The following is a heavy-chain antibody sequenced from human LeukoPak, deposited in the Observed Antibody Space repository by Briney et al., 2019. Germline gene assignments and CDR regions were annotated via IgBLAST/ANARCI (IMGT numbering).Heavy chain of an antibody. CDR3: AVQWLPKVDY. CDR2: ISAYSGNT. D-gene: IGHD6-19*01. V-gene: IGHV1-18*01. Sequence: ASVKVSCKASGGTFSSYAISWVRQAPGQGLEWMGWISAYSGNTNYAQKLQGRVTMTTDTSTSTAYMELRSLRSDDTAVYYCAVQWLPKVDYWGQGTLVTVSS. J-gene: IGHJ4*02. CDR1: GGTFSSYA.